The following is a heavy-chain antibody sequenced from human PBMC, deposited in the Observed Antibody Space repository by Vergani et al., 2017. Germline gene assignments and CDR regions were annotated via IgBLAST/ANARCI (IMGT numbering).Heavy chain of an antibody. CDR2: INHSGST. CDR1: GGSFSGYY. V-gene: IGHV4-34*01. Sequence: QVQLQQWGAGLLKPSETLSLTCAVYGGSFSGYYWSWIRQPPGKGLEWIGEINHSGSTNYNPSLKSRVTISVDTSKNQFSLKLSSVTAADTAVYYCARDELSSGDNWFDPWGQGTLVTVSS. J-gene: IGHJ5*02. D-gene: IGHD2-15*01. CDR3: ARDELSSGDNWFDP.